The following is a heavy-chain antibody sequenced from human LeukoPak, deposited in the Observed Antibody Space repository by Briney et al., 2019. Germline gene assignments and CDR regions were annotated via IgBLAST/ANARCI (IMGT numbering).Heavy chain of an antibody. Sequence: GGSLRLSCAASGFTFSSYWMTWVRQAPGKGLEWMANIKQDGSQKYYVDSVKGRFTISRDNSKNTLYLQMNSLRAEDTAVYYCAKDLVAAAGTDYWGQGTLVTVSS. CDR3: AKDLVAAAGTDY. J-gene: IGHJ4*02. D-gene: IGHD6-13*01. CDR1: GFTFSSYW. V-gene: IGHV3-7*03. CDR2: IKQDGSQK.